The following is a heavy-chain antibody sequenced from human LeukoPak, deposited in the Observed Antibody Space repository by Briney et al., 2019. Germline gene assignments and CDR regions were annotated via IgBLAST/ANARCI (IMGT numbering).Heavy chain of an antibody. J-gene: IGHJ5*02. CDR3: ARDSHYYDPGGYYSRGEYYHHGMDA. CDR1: GFTFSSYW. CDR2: INSDGSST. Sequence: GALRLSCAASGFTFSSYWMHWVRQAPGKGLVWVSRINSDGSSTSYADSVKGRFTISRDNAKNTLYLQMNSLRAEDTAVYYCARDSHYYDPGGYYSRGEYYHHGMDAWGQGTLVTVSS. D-gene: IGHD3-22*01. V-gene: IGHV3-74*01.